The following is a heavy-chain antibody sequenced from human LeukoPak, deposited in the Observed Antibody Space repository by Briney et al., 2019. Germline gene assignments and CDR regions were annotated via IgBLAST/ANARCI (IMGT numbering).Heavy chain of an antibody. CDR2: ISYDGSNK. V-gene: IGHV3-30-3*01. D-gene: IGHD3-9*01. Sequence: GGSLRLSCAASGFTLSSYAMHWVRQAPGKELEWVAVISYDGSNKYYADSVKGRFTISRDNSKNTLYLQMNSLRAEDTAVYYCARYYDILTGSPFDYWGQGTPVTVSS. J-gene: IGHJ4*02. CDR1: GFTLSSYA. CDR3: ARYYDILTGSPFDY.